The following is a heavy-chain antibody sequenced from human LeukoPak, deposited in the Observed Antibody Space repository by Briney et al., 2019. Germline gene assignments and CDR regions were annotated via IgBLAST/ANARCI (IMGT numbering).Heavy chain of an antibody. V-gene: IGHV4-34*01. CDR2: INRSGST. D-gene: IGHD3-22*01. Sequence: SETLSLTCAVSGAPFNYYYWSWIRQPPGKGLEWIGEINRSGSTNYNPSLKSRVTISVDTSKNQFSLKLSSVTAADTAVYYCARDTRTYYYDSSGYGDYWGQGTLVTVSS. CDR3: ARDTRTYYYDSSGYGDY. CDR1: GAPFNYYY. J-gene: IGHJ4*02.